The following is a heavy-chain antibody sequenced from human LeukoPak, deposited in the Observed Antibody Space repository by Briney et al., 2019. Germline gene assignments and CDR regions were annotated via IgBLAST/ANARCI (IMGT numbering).Heavy chain of an antibody. Sequence: GRSLRLSCAASGFTFSSYAMHWVRQAPGKGLEWVAVISYDGSNKYFADSVKGRFTISRDNSKNTLYLQMNSLRAEDSAVYYCARDPSAGLLVQFGWFDPWGREPWSPSPQ. CDR1: GFTFSSYA. CDR2: ISYDGSNK. V-gene: IGHV3-30*04. CDR3: ARDPSAGLLVQFGWFDP. D-gene: IGHD6-13*01. J-gene: IGHJ5*02.